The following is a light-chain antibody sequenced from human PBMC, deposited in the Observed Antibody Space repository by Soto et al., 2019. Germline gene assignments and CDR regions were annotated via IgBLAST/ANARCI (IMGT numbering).Light chain of an antibody. V-gene: IGKV1-5*01. Sequence: DIQMTQSPSTLSASVGDRVTITCRASQSISSWLAWYQQKPGKAPKLLIYDASSLESGVPSRFSGTGSGTEFTLTISSLQPEDFATYFCQQYNSYKWTFAQGTKVDIK. CDR3: QQYNSYKWT. J-gene: IGKJ1*01. CDR1: QSISSW. CDR2: DAS.